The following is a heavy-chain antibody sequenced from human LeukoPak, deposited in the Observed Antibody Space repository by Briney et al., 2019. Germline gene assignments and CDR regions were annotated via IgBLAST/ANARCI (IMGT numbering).Heavy chain of an antibody. V-gene: IGHV3-30*04. CDR2: ISYDGSK. CDR3: ATSKYSGSY. Sequence: GGSLRLSCAASGFIFSNYAMHWVRQAPGKGLEWVAVISYDGSKDYADSVKGRFTISRDNSKNTLNLQMNSLRAEDTAVYYCATSKYSGSYWGQGTLVTVSS. D-gene: IGHD1-26*01. J-gene: IGHJ4*02. CDR1: GFIFSNYA.